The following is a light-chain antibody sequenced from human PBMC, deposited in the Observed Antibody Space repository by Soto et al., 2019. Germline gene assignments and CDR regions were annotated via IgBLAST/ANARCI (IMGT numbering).Light chain of an antibody. V-gene: IGLV1-44*01. CDR3: AAWDDSLNGVV. CDR2: SNN. J-gene: IGLJ2*01. Sequence: QSVLTQPPSASGTPEQRVTISCSGSSSNIGSNTVNWYQQLPGAAPKLLIYSNNQRPSGVPDRFSGSRSGTSGSLAISGLQSEDEADYYCAAWDDSLNGVVFGGGTKLTVL. CDR1: SSNIGSNT.